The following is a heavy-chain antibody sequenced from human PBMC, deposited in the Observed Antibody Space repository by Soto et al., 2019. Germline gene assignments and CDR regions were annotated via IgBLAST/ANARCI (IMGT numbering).Heavy chain of an antibody. CDR2: INPSGGST. Sequence: ASVRVSCKASGYTFTSYYMHWVRQAPGQGLEWMGIINPSGGSTSYAQKFQGRVTMTRDTSTSTVYMELSSLRSEDTAVYYCARAPLSASHDFWSGYFPHAFAIWGQGTMVTVSS. CDR1: GYTFTSYY. D-gene: IGHD3-3*01. CDR3: ARAPLSASHDFWSGYFPHAFAI. J-gene: IGHJ3*02. V-gene: IGHV1-46*03.